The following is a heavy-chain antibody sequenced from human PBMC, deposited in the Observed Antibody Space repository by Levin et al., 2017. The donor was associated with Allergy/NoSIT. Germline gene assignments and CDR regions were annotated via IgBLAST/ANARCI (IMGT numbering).Heavy chain of an antibody. CDR2: IYYSGST. J-gene: IGHJ4*02. Sequence: ASETLSLTCTVSGGSISSYYWSWIRQPPGKGLEWIGYIYYSGSTNYNPSLKSRVTISVDTSKNQFSLKLSSVTAADTAVYYCARVVSDHQPRGFDYWGQGTLVTVSS. V-gene: IGHV4-59*08. CDR1: GGSISSYY. D-gene: IGHD2-21*02. CDR3: ARVVSDHQPRGFDY.